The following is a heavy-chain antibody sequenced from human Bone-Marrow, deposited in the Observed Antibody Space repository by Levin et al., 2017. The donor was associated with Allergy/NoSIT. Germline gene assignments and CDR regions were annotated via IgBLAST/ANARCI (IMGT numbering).Heavy chain of an antibody. CDR1: GFTFSSYA. J-gene: IGHJ4*02. D-gene: IGHD6-19*01. V-gene: IGHV3-64*01. CDR2: ISSNGGST. CDR3: ARDLGYSSGWYYFDY. Sequence: GGSLRLSCAASGFTFSSYAMHWVRQAPGKGLEYVSAISSNGGSTYYANSVKGRFTISRDNSKNTLYLQMGSLRAEDMAVYYCARDLGYSSGWYYFDYWGQGTLVTVSS.